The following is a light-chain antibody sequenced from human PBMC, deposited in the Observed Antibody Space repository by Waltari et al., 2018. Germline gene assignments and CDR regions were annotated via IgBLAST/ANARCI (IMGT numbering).Light chain of an antibody. CDR3: QTGGHGTWV. V-gene: IGLV4-69*01. CDR1: SGHSTNI. CDR2: GNSYGSH. Sequence: QLVLTQSPSASASLGASVKLTCTLSSGHSTNIIAWLQQQPEKGPRYLMNGNSYGSHNKGVGIPDRFSGSSSGAERYLTISSLQSEDESDYYCQTGGHGTWVFGGGTRLTVL. J-gene: IGLJ3*02.